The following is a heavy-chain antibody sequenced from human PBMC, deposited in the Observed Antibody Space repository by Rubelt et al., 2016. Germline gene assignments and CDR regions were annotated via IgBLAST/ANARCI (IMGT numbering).Heavy chain of an antibody. Sequence: QVQLQQWGAGLLKPSETLSLTCAVYGGSFSGYYWSWIRQPPGKGLEWIGEINLGGSTTYNPSLKSRVTISVDTSKNQFSRKLTFGTAADMAVYYCAMYYYESSGGVNYFDDWGQGTLVTVSS. V-gene: IGHV4-34*01. CDR1: GGSFSGYY. D-gene: IGHD3-22*01. CDR2: INLGGST. CDR3: AMYYYESSGGVNYFDD. J-gene: IGHJ4*02.